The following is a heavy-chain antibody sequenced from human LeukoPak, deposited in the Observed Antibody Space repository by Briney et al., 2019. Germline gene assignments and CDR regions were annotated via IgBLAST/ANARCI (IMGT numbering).Heavy chain of an antibody. CDR1: GYIFTSYY. Sequence: ASVKVPCKASGYIFTSYYMHWVRQAPGQGLEWLGTINPSGGSTRYAQNFQDRVTVTRDLSTRIVYMELSRLRSEDTAVYYCARDEGGQSTSSDPFDYWGQGTLVTVSS. CDR2: INPSGGST. V-gene: IGHV1-46*01. J-gene: IGHJ4*02. CDR3: ARDEGGQSTSSDPFDY. D-gene: IGHD3-16*01.